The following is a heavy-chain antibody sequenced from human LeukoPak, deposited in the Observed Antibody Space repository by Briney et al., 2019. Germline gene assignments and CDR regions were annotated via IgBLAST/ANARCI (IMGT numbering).Heavy chain of an antibody. CDR1: GYTFTSYD. D-gene: IGHD1-26*01. Sequence: ASVKVSCKASGYTFTSYDINWVRQATGQGLEWMGWMNPNSGNTGYAQKFQGRVTMTRNTSISTAYMELSSLRSEDTAVYYCARGWSGGYFVSYYYYYMDVWGKGTTVTVSS. V-gene: IGHV1-8*01. CDR2: MNPNSGNT. CDR3: ARGWSGGYFVSYYYYYMDV. J-gene: IGHJ6*03.